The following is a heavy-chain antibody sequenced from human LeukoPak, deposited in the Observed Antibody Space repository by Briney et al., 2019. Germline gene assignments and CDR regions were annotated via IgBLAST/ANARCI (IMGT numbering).Heavy chain of an antibody. CDR3: ARYYDTLDY. J-gene: IGHJ4*02. CDR1: GGSISSGGYS. V-gene: IGHV4-30-2*01. D-gene: IGHD3-22*01. Sequence: SQTLSPTCAVSGGSISSGGYSWSCIRQPPGKGLEWIVYIYHSGSTYYNPSLKSRVTISVDRAKNQCSLKLSSVTAADTAVYYCARYYDTLDYWGQGTLVTVSS. CDR2: IYHSGST.